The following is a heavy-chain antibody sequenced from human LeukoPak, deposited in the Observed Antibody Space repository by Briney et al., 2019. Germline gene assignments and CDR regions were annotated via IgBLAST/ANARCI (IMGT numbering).Heavy chain of an antibody. CDR1: GFTFSSYA. V-gene: IGHV3-23*01. Sequence: SGGSLRLPCAASGFTFSSYAMSWVRQAPGKGLEWVSAISGSGGSTYYADSVKGRFTISRDNSKNTLYLQMNSLRAEDTAVYYCAKLDGSGWYRRHDAFDIWGQGTMVTVPS. D-gene: IGHD6-19*01. CDR3: AKLDGSGWYRRHDAFDI. CDR2: ISGSGGST. J-gene: IGHJ3*02.